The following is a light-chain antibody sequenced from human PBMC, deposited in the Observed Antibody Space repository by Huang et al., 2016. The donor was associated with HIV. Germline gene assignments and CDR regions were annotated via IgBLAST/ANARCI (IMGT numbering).Light chain of an antibody. J-gene: IGKJ1*01. CDR3: QHYNNWPWWT. CDR1: QSVTSN. Sequence: EVVMTPSPAILSVSPGERATLSCRASQSVTSNLAWYQQKPGQAPRLLIYSATTRDTGIPARVCGRGSGTEFTLTISSLQSEDFAVYYCQHYNNWPWWTFGQGTKVEIK. CDR2: SAT. V-gene: IGKV3-15*01.